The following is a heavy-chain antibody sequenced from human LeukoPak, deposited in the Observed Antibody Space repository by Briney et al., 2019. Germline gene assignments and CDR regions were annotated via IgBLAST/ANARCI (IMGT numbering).Heavy chain of an antibody. CDR3: ARGSYQSPRYCSSTSCYYYGMDV. Sequence: SETLSLTCAVYGGSFSGYYWSWIRQPPGKGLEWIGEIKHSGSTNYNPSLKSRVTISVDTSKNQFSLKLSSVTAADTAVYYCARGSYQSPRYCSSTSCYYYGMDVWGKGTTVTVSS. V-gene: IGHV4-34*01. CDR2: IKHSGST. J-gene: IGHJ6*04. CDR1: GGSFSGYY. D-gene: IGHD2-2*01.